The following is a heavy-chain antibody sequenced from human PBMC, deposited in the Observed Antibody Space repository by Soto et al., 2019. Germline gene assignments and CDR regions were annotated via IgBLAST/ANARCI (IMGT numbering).Heavy chain of an antibody. D-gene: IGHD3-16*02. CDR2: IYYSGST. Sequence: QVQLQESGPGLVKPSETLSLTCTVSGGSISSYYWSWIRQPPGKGLEWIGYIYYSGSTNYNPSLKRRVTISVDTSKNQFSLKLSSVTAADTAVYYCARAELSTRYYFDYWGQGTLVTVSS. J-gene: IGHJ4*02. CDR1: GGSISSYY. V-gene: IGHV4-59*01. CDR3: ARAELSTRYYFDY.